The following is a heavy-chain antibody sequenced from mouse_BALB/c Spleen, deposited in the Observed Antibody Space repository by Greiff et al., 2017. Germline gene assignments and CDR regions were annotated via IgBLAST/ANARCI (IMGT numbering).Heavy chain of an antibody. CDR3: ARGAYYGNYAWFAY. J-gene: IGHJ3*01. D-gene: IGHD2-10*01. Sequence: EVKVVESGGDLVKPGGSLKLSCAASGFTFSSYGMYWVRQTPEKRLEWVATISDGGSYTYYPDSVKGRFTISRDNAKNNLYLQMSSLKSEDTAMYYCARGAYYGNYAWFAYWGQGTLVTVSA. V-gene: IGHV5-4*02. CDR2: ISDGGSYT. CDR1: GFTFSSYG.